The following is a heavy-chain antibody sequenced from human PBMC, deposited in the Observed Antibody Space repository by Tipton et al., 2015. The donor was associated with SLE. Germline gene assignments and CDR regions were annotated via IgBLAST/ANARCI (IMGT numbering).Heavy chain of an antibody. CDR1: GFTFSDYY. Sequence: SLRLSCAASGFTFSDYYMSWIRQAPGKGLEWDSYIRSISSYTNYADSVKGRFTISRDNAKNSLYLQMNSLRAEDTAVYYCAREHGVSDYFAYWGQGTLVTVSS. D-gene: IGHD4-17*01. J-gene: IGHJ4*02. CDR2: IRSISSYT. CDR3: AREHGVSDYFAY. V-gene: IGHV3-11*05.